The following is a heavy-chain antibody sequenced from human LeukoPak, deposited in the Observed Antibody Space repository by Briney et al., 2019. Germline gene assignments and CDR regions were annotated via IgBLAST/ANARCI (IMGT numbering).Heavy chain of an antibody. D-gene: IGHD6-13*01. CDR1: GYIFTSYC. Sequence: ASVKVSCQASGYIFTSYCIHWVRQAPGQGLEWMGWINPHSADTGYAQKFLGRVTMTRDMSISTIYLELTRLTSDDTALYYCARWDGYSSSPDYWGQGTLVTVSS. CDR2: INPHSADT. V-gene: IGHV1-2*02. CDR3: ARWDGYSSSPDY. J-gene: IGHJ4*02.